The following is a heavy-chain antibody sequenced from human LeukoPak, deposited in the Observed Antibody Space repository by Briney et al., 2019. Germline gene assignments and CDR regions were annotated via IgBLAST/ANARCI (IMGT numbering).Heavy chain of an antibody. CDR2: IHYSGST. V-gene: IGHV4-59*01. CDR1: GGSISSYY. CDR3: ARGGSNVDY. J-gene: IGHJ4*02. D-gene: IGHD1-14*01. Sequence: SETLSLTCTVSGGSISSYYWSWIRQPPGKGLEWIGYIHYSGSTKYNPSPKSRVTISVDTSKNQFSLKLSSVTAADTAVYYCARGGSNVDYWGQGTLVTVSS.